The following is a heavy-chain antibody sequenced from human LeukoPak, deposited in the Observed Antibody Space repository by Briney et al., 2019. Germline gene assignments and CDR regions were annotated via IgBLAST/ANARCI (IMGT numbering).Heavy chain of an antibody. J-gene: IGHJ5*02. D-gene: IGHD1-1*01. V-gene: IGHV3-30*03. CDR2: ISYDESTK. CDR1: GFTVSSNY. Sequence: GGSLRLSCAASGFTVSSNYMSWVRQAPGKGLEWLTVISYDESTKYYADSVKGRFTISRDNSKNTLYLQMNSLRAEDTAVYYCARDPYPLQLERGTNINWFDPWGQGTLVTVSS. CDR3: ARDPYPLQLERGTNINWFDP.